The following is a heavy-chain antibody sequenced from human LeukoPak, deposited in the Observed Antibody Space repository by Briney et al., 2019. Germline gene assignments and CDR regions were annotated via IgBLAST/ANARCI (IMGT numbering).Heavy chain of an antibody. CDR3: SRDRGYYDSGNYPTDY. J-gene: IGHJ4*02. CDR2: INPNSGGT. CDR1: GYXFTGYF. D-gene: IGHD3-10*01. Sequence: GASVKVSCTASGYXFTGYFMHWVRQAPGQGLEWLGWINPNSGGTNYAQKFQGRVTMTGDTSINTAYMELSRLTSVDTAVYYCSRDRGYYDSGNYPTDYWGQGTLVTVSS. V-gene: IGHV1-2*02.